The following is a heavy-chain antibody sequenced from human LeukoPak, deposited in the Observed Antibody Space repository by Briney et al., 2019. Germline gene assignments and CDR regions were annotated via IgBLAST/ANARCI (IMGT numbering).Heavy chain of an antibody. CDR3: ARHRAYSSSSPFDH. J-gene: IGHJ4*02. D-gene: IGHD6-6*01. V-gene: IGHV4-59*08. Sequence: SETLSLTCTVSGGSISSLYWSWIRQPPGKGLEWIGYIYYTGGTNYNPSLKSRVTMFVDMSKNQFSLRLSSVTAADTAVYYCARHRAYSSSSPFDHWGQGTLVTVSS. CDR2: IYYTGGT. CDR1: GGSISSLY.